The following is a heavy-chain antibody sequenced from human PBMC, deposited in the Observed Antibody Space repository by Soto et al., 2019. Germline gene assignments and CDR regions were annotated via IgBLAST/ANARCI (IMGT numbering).Heavy chain of an antibody. V-gene: IGHV3-74*01. CDR3: ARSDWFDP. CDR1: GFTFNDYW. CDR2: GDGSRT. Sequence: EVQLVESGGALVQPGGSLRLSCAASGFTFNDYWMHWVRQAPGKRLVWVSRGDGSRTSYADSVRGRFTISRDNAKNTLYLQMNSLRAEDTAVYYCARSDWFDPWGQGTLVTVSS. J-gene: IGHJ5*02.